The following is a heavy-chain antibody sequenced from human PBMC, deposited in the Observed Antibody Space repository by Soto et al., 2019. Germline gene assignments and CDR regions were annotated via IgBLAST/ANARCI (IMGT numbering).Heavy chain of an antibody. CDR1: GYTVTNYA. Sequence: ASVKVSCKASGYTVTNYAIHWVRQAPGQRLEWMGWINVENGNTKYSQTFQARVTFTRDNSASTVYMELIGLSFEDTAVYYGARWDSSGTLDYWGKGTLVTVSS. V-gene: IGHV1-3*01. CDR3: ARWDSSGTLDY. J-gene: IGHJ4*02. D-gene: IGHD6-25*01. CDR2: INVENGNT.